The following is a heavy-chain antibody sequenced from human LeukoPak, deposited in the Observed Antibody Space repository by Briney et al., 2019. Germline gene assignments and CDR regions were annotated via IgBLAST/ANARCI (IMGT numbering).Heavy chain of an antibody. D-gene: IGHD6-13*01. CDR2: INPDSGDT. V-gene: IGHV1-2*02. CDR3: ARDSSSSTWYGGSSD. Sequence: ASVKVSCKASGYTFTGHYIHWVRQAPGQGLEWMGYINPDSGDTNYAQKFRGRVTLTGDTSITTTYMDLSSLRSDDTAVYYCARDSSSSTWYGGSSDWGQGTLVIVSS. J-gene: IGHJ4*02. CDR1: GYTFTGHY.